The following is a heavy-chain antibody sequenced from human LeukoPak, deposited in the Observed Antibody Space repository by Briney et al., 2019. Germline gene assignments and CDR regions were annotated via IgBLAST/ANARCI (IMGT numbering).Heavy chain of an antibody. D-gene: IGHD3-9*01. J-gene: IGHJ3*02. CDR3: ARVYYDILTGYYTGAFDI. CDR1: GGSISSSSYY. V-gene: IGHV4-39*07. Sequence: SETLSLTCTVSGGSISSSSYYWGWIRQPPGKGLEWIGSIYYSGSTYYNPSLKSRVTISVDTSKNQFSLKLSSVTAADTAVYYCARVYYDILTGYYTGAFDIWGQGTMVTVSS. CDR2: IYYSGST.